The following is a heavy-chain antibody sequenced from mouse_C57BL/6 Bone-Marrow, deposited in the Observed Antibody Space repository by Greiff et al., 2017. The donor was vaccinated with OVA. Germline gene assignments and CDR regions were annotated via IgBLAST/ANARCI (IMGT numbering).Heavy chain of an antibody. CDR1: GFTFSDYG. CDR2: ISSGSSTI. J-gene: IGHJ2*01. V-gene: IGHV5-17*01. D-gene: IGHD3-2*02. Sequence: EVQRVESGGGLVKPGGSLKLSCAASGFTFSDYGMHWVRQAPEKGLEWVAYISSGSSTIYYADTVKGRFTISRDNAKNTLFLQMTSLRSEDTAMYYCASDSSGFSPLFDYWGQGTTLTVSS. CDR3: ASDSSGFSPLFDY.